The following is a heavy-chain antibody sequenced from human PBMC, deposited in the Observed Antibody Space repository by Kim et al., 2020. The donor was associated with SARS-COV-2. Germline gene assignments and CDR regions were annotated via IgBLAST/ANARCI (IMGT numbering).Heavy chain of an antibody. D-gene: IGHD3-10*01. Sequence: GGSLRLSCAASGFTVSSNYMSWVRQAPGKGLEWVSVIYSGGSTYYADSVKGRFTISRDNSKNTLYLQMNSLRAEDTAGYYCARGPLPAYYGSGKGAFDIWGHGTMVTVSS. CDR3: ARGPLPAYYGSGKGAFDI. V-gene: IGHV3-53*01. CDR1: GFTVSSNY. CDR2: IYSGGST. J-gene: IGHJ3*02.